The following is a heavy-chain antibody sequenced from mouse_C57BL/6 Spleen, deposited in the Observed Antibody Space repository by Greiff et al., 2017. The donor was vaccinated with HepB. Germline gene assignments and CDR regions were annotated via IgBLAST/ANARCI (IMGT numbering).Heavy chain of an antibody. Sequence: EVHLVESGGDLVKPGGSLKLSCAASGFTFSSYGMSWVRQTPDKRLEWVATISSGGSYTYYPDSVKGRFTISRDNAKNTLYLQMSSLKSEDTAMYYCARHQDYVDYWGQGTTLTVSS. J-gene: IGHJ2*01. CDR1: GFTFSSYG. CDR3: ARHQDYVDY. D-gene: IGHD3-2*02. V-gene: IGHV5-6*01. CDR2: ISSGGSYT.